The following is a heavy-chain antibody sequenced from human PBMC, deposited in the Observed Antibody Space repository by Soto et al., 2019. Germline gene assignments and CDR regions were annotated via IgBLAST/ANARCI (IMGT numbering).Heavy chain of an antibody. CDR3: SRARGYGDYYSGMDV. J-gene: IGHJ6*02. Sequence: QVQLVQSGAEVKKPGSSVKVSCKASGGTFSSYAISWVRQAPGQGLEWMGGISTIFGTANYAQKFQGRVTITADESTSTAYMELSSLRSEDTAVYYCSRARGYGDYYSGMDVWGQGTTVTVSS. V-gene: IGHV1-69*01. CDR1: GGTFSSYA. CDR2: ISTIFGTA. D-gene: IGHD4-17*01.